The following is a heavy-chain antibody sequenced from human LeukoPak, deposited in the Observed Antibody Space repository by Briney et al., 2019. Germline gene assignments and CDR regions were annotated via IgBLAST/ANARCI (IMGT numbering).Heavy chain of an antibody. CDR3: ARMTMVRGVIARSNWFDP. V-gene: IGHV3-48*04. Sequence: PGGSLRLSCAASGFTFSDYSMNWVRQAPGKGLEWVSYISSSSSTVYYADSVKGRFTISRDNAKNSLYLQMNSLRAEDTAVYYCARMTMVRGVIARSNWFDPWGQGTLVTVSS. CDR1: GFTFSDYS. J-gene: IGHJ5*02. D-gene: IGHD3-10*01. CDR2: ISSSSSTV.